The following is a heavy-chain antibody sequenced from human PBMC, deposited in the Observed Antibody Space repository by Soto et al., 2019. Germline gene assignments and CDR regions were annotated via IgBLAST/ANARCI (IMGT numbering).Heavy chain of an antibody. Sequence: GVPLRRSCAASGITFSSDGMQWVRQAPGKGLKWVAVISYDGNNKYYADSVKGRFTISRDNSKNTLFLQINSLRAEDTAVYYCAKGWGSTDYWGQGTLVTVSS. V-gene: IGHV3-30*18. CDR3: AKGWGSTDY. CDR2: ISYDGNNK. CDR1: GITFSSDG. J-gene: IGHJ4*02. D-gene: IGHD7-27*01.